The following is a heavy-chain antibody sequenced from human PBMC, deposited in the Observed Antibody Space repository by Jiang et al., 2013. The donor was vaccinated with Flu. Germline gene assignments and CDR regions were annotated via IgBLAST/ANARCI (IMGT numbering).Heavy chain of an antibody. CDR1: A. CDR2: ITPIFATP. CDR3: ARHWSRDGYSSFDY. V-gene: IGHV1-69*05. Sequence: ALSWVRQAPGQGLEWMGGITPIFATPNYAQKFQGRVTITTNKSTRTAYMELSSLRSDDTAVYYCARHWSRDGYSSFDYWGQGTLVTVSS. J-gene: IGHJ4*02. D-gene: IGHD5-24*01.